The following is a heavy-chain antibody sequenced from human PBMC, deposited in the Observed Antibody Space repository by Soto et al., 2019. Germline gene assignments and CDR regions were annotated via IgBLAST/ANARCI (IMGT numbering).Heavy chain of an antibody. CDR2: INAGNGNT. J-gene: IGHJ5*02. D-gene: IGHD6-19*01. CDR1: GYTFTSYA. Sequence: GASVKVSCKASGYTFTSYAMHWVRQAPGQRLEWMGWINAGNGNTKYSQKFQGRVTITRDTSASTAYMELSSLRSEDTAVYYCARSEYSSGWVGWFDPWGQGTLVTVSP. V-gene: IGHV1-3*01. CDR3: ARSEYSSGWVGWFDP.